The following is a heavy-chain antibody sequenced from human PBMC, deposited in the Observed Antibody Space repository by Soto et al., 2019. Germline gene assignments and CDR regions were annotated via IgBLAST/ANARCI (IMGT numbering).Heavy chain of an antibody. Sequence: SETLSLTCTVSGGSIDYYYWTWIRQPPGKGLEWIGDISDSGRTKYNPSLRSRVTISVDTSKNQFSLTLNSVTAADTAVYYCARDSTTWFHYYGVDVWGQGTTVTVSS. J-gene: IGHJ6*02. D-gene: IGHD6-13*01. CDR3: ARDSTTWFHYYGVDV. CDR1: GGSIDYYY. V-gene: IGHV4-59*01. CDR2: ISDSGRT.